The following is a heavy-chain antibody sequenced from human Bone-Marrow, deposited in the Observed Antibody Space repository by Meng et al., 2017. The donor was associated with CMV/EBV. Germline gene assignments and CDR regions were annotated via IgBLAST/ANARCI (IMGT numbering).Heavy chain of an antibody. Sequence: GESLKISCAASGFTFSSYWMSWVRQAPGKGLEWVAFIRYDGSGKFYVDSVKGRFTISRDNSKNTLYLQMSSLRADDAAVYYCAKDWRWQSPNYGMNVWGQGTTVTVSS. CDR2: IRYDGSGK. J-gene: IGHJ6*02. D-gene: IGHD4-23*01. V-gene: IGHV3-30*02. CDR1: GFTFSSYW. CDR3: AKDWRWQSPNYGMNV.